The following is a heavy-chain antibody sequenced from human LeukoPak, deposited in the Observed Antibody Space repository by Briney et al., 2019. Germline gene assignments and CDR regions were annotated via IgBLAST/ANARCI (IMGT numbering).Heavy chain of an antibody. V-gene: IGHV4-39*01. J-gene: IGHJ4*02. CDR1: GGSFSGYY. D-gene: IGHD3-10*01. CDR3: ARSAKRITMVRGANFDY. CDR2: IYYSGNT. Sequence: PSETLSLTCAVYGGSFSGYYWGWIRQPPGKGLEWIGSIYYSGNTYYNPSLKSRVTISVDTSKNQFSLKLSSVTAADTAVYYCARSAKRITMVRGANFDYWGQGTLVTVSS.